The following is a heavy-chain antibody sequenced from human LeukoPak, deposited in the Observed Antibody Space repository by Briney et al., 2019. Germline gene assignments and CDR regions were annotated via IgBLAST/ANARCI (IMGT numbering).Heavy chain of an antibody. Sequence: PSETLSLSCAVYGGSFSGYYWSWIRQPPGKGLEWIGEINDSGSVNCNPSLKNRVTLSVDTSKNQFSLRLSSVAAADTAVYYCARRLVDSGASQVSDDWGQGTLVTVSS. D-gene: IGHD2-15*01. CDR2: INDSGSV. CDR3: ARRLVDSGASQVSDD. V-gene: IGHV4-34*01. J-gene: IGHJ4*02. CDR1: GGSFSGYY.